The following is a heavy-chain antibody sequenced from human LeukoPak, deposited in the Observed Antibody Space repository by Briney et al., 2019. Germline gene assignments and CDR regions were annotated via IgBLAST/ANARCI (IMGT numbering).Heavy chain of an antibody. D-gene: IGHD3-22*01. J-gene: IGHJ4*02. V-gene: IGHV3-48*02. CDR3: ARGGGHHSRGGRPYYYDSSGYSYTFDY. CDR1: GFIFSDYS. CDR2: ISSSSSSTN. Sequence: PGGSLRLSCAASGFIFSDYSMNWVRQAPGKGLEWVSYISSSSSSTNYYADSVKGRFTISRDNAKNSLYLQMNSLRDEDTAVYYCARGGGHHSRGGRPYYYDSSGYSYTFDYWGQGTLVTVSA.